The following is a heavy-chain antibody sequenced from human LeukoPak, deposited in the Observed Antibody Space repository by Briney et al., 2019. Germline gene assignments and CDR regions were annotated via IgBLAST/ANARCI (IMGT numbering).Heavy chain of an antibody. D-gene: IGHD1-7*01. CDR2: ISPDNGGT. CDR3: ARYSAQGTY. Sequence: ASVKVSCKASENTFTGHYVHWVRQAPGQGLEWMGWISPDNGGTNYDQKFRGRVTMTRDTSIGTAYMELGSLTSHDTAVYYCARYSAQGTYWGQGTLVTVSS. J-gene: IGHJ4*02. V-gene: IGHV1-2*02. CDR1: ENTFTGHY.